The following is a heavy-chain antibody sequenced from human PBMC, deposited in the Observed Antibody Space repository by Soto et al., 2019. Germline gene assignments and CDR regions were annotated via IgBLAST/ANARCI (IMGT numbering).Heavy chain of an antibody. Sequence: SETLSLTCTVSGGSVSSGSYYWSWIRQPPGKGLEWIGYIYYSGSTNYNPSLKSRVTISVDTSKNQFSLKLSSVTAADTAVYYCARGDVLMVYAIGPNQKSMDVWGQGTTVTVSS. J-gene: IGHJ6*02. D-gene: IGHD2-8*01. CDR2: IYYSGST. CDR1: GGSVSSGSYY. CDR3: ARGDVLMVYAIGPNQKSMDV. V-gene: IGHV4-61*01.